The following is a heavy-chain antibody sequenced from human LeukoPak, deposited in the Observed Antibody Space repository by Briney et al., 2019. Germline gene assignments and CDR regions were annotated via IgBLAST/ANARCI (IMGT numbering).Heavy chain of an antibody. V-gene: IGHV1-24*01. J-gene: IGHJ4*02. CDR3: ARGGRGPEVAGTWYFDY. D-gene: IGHD6-19*01. CDR2: FDPEDGET. Sequence: ASVKVSCKVSGYTLTELSMHWVRQAPGKGLEWMGGFDPEDGETIYAQKFQGRVTMTEDTSTDTAYMELSSLRSEDTAVYYCARGGRGPEVAGTWYFDYWGQGTLVTVSS. CDR1: GYTLTELS.